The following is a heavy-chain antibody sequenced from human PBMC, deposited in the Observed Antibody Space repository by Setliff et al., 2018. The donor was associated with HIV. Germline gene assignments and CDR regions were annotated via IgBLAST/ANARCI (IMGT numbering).Heavy chain of an antibody. CDR3: AREPDYGIRDAFDI. CDR1: GGTFRSYG. Sequence: SVKVSCKASGGTFRSYGISWVRQAPGQGLEWVGGVIPMFPTVNYAQRFQGRVTITADESTSAAYMELSSLRSEDTAVYYCAREPDYGIRDAFDIWGQGTMVTVSS. V-gene: IGHV1-69*13. J-gene: IGHJ3*02. D-gene: IGHD4-17*01. CDR2: VIPMFPTV.